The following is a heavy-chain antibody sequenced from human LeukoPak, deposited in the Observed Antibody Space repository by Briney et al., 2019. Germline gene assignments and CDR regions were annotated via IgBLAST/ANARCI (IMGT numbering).Heavy chain of an antibody. V-gene: IGHV3-23*01. D-gene: IGHD5-12*01. CDR2: ISGSGGST. CDR3: AKVISSYSGYDSY. Sequence: QPGGSLRLSCAASGFTFSSYAMSWVRQAPGKGLEWVSAISGSGGSTYYADSVKGRFTISRDNSKNTLYLQMDSLRAADTAVYYCAKVISSYSGYDSYWGQGTLVTVSS. CDR1: GFTFSSYA. J-gene: IGHJ4*02.